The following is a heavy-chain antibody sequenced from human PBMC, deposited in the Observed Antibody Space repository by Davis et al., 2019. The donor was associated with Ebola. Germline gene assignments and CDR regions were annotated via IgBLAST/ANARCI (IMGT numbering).Heavy chain of an antibody. Sequence: AASVKVSCKASGGTFSSYAISWVRQAPGQGLEWMGGIIPIFGTANYAQKFQGRVTITADKSTSTAYMELSSLRSEDTAVYYCARDCSGGSCYFQNWFDPWGQGTLVTVSS. J-gene: IGHJ5*02. CDR2: IIPIFGTA. V-gene: IGHV1-69*06. CDR1: GGTFSSYA. CDR3: ARDCSGGSCYFQNWFDP. D-gene: IGHD2-15*01.